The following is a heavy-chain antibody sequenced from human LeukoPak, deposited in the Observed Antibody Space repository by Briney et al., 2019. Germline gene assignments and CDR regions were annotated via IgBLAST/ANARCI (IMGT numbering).Heavy chain of an antibody. J-gene: IGHJ3*02. Sequence: GRSLRLSCAASGFTFSSYGMHWVRQDPGKGLEWVAVIWYDGSNKYYADSVEGRFTISRDNSKNTLYLQMNSLRAEDTAVYYCARPRGGDYPLDAFDIWGQGTMVTVSS. CDR1: GFTFSSYG. CDR2: IWYDGSNK. CDR3: ARPRGGDYPLDAFDI. V-gene: IGHV3-33*01. D-gene: IGHD4-17*01.